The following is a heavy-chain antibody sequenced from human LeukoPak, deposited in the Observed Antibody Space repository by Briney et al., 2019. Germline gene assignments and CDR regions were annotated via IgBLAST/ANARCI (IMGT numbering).Heavy chain of an antibody. CDR1: GCTFTSYD. CDR3: ARGIGGSPGGDY. Sequence: ASVKVSCKASGCTFTSYDINWVRQATGQGLEWMGWMNPNSGDTGYAQKFQGRVAMTRNTSISTAYMELSSLRSEDTAVYYCARGIGGSPGGDYWGQGTLVTVSS. D-gene: IGHD1-26*01. V-gene: IGHV1-8*01. J-gene: IGHJ4*02. CDR2: MNPNSGDT.